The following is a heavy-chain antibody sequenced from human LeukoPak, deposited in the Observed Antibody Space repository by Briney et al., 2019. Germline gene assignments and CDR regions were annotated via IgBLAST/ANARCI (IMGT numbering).Heavy chain of an antibody. D-gene: IGHD5-18*01. CDR3: ARERYSGYYFDC. Sequence: GGSLRLSCAASGFTFSRYSMNWVRQAPGKGLEWVSYISTGGSIIHYADSVKGRFTISRDNAKNSLYLEMNSLRAEDTAIYYCARERYSGYYFDCWGQGTLVTVSS. CDR2: ISTGGSII. J-gene: IGHJ4*02. V-gene: IGHV3-48*04. CDR1: GFTFSRYS.